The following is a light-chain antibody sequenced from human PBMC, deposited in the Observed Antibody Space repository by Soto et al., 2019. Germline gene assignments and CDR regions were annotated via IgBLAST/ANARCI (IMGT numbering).Light chain of an antibody. J-gene: IGLJ2*01. Sequence: QSALTQPASVSGSPGQSITISCTGTSSDFGAYNYVSWYQLYPGKAPKLIIYEVSNRPSGVYNRFSGSKSGTTASLTISGLPAEDEGDYCCSSYTTSSTVVFGGGTKLTVL. CDR1: SSDFGAYNY. CDR3: SSYTTSSTVV. CDR2: EVS. V-gene: IGLV2-14*01.